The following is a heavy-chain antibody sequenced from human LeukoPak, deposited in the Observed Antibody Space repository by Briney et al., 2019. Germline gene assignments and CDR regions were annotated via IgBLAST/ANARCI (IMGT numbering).Heavy chain of an antibody. J-gene: IGHJ3*01. Sequence: GGSLRLSCLASGFTFSTYSMNWVRQAPGKGLEWVSRISASGASTYYADSVKGRVTISRDNSKSTLYLQMNGLRVEDTAIYYCAKDPVGVLDVFDVWVQGTMVTVSS. D-gene: IGHD3-16*01. V-gene: IGHV3-23*01. CDR3: AKDPVGVLDVFDV. CDR2: ISASGAST. CDR1: GFTFSTYS.